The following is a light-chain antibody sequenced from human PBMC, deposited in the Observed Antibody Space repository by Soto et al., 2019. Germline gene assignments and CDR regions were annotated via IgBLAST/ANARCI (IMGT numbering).Light chain of an antibody. CDR1: QTISSW. CDR3: QHYNSYSEA. Sequence: DIQITQSPFTLAGSVGDRVTINCPASQTISSWLAWYQQKPGKAPKLLIYKASTLKSGVPSRFSGSGSGTEFTLTISSLQPDDFATYYCQHYNSYSEAFGQGTKVDIK. CDR2: KAS. V-gene: IGKV1-5*03. J-gene: IGKJ1*01.